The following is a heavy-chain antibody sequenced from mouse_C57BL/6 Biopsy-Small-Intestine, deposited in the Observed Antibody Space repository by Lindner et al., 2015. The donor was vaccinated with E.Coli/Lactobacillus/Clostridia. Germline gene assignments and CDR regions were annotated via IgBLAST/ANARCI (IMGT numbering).Heavy chain of an antibody. CDR2: FYPNNGGN. Sequence: VQLQESGPELVKPGASVKMSCKASGYTFTDYYMHWVKQSHGKSLEWIGYFYPNNGGNGYNPKFKDKATLTVDKSSNTAYMELRSLTSEDSAVYFCARAGYGNYYFDYWGQGTTLTVSS. CDR1: GYTFTDYY. V-gene: IGHV1-34*01. J-gene: IGHJ2*01. CDR3: ARAGYGNYYFDY. D-gene: IGHD2-10*02.